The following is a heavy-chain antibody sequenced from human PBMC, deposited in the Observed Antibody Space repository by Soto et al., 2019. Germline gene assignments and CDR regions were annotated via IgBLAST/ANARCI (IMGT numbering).Heavy chain of an antibody. CDR3: AAGPGMATIDY. CDR1: GLTFTSSS. V-gene: IGHV1-58*01. J-gene: IGHJ4*02. D-gene: IGHD5-12*01. CDR2: IVVGSGNT. Sequence: SVKVSCKGSGLTFTSSSVQWVRQARGQRLEWIGWIVVGSGNTNYAQKFQERVTITRDMSTSTAYMELSSLRSEDTAVYYCAAGPGMATIDYWGQGTLVTVSS.